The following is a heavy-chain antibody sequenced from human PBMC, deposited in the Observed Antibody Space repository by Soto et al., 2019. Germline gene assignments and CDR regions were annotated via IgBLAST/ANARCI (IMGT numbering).Heavy chain of an antibody. CDR1: GFIFSNSD. CDR3: TRDPPHQDRSGYRFDY. V-gene: IGHV3-33*01. J-gene: IGHJ4*02. Sequence: GGSLRLSCAASGFIFSNSDMHWVRQAPGKGLEWVALIWYDGSNKYYADSVKGRFTISRDNSKNTLDLQMNSLRVEDTAVYYCTRDPPHQDRSGYRFDYWGQGTLVTVSS. D-gene: IGHD3-22*01. CDR2: IWYDGSNK.